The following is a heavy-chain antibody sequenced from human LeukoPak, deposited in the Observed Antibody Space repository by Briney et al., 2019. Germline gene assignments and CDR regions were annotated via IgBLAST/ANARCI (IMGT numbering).Heavy chain of an antibody. CDR3: ARPYYYDSSGYNPYYFDY. Sequence: GESLKISCKSSGYRFTSYWIGWVRQMPGKGLEWMGVIYPGDSDTRYSPSFQGQVTISADKSISTAYLQWSSLKASDTAMYYCARPYYYDSSGYNPYYFDYWGQGTLVTVSS. V-gene: IGHV5-51*01. J-gene: IGHJ4*02. CDR2: IYPGDSDT. CDR1: GYRFTSYW. D-gene: IGHD3-22*01.